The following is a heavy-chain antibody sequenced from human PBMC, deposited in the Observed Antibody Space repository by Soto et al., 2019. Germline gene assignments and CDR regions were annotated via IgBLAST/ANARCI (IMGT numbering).Heavy chain of an antibody. CDR2: ISGSGGST. CDR3: AKGFYFGSGGASTFDY. Sequence: GGSLRLSCAASGFTFSSYAMSWVRQAPGKGLEWVSVISGSGGSTYYADSVKGRFTISRDNSKNTLYLQVNGLRAEDTAVYYCAKGFYFGSGGASTFDYWGQGTLVTVSS. D-gene: IGHD3-10*01. J-gene: IGHJ4*02. CDR1: GFTFSSYA. V-gene: IGHV3-23*01.